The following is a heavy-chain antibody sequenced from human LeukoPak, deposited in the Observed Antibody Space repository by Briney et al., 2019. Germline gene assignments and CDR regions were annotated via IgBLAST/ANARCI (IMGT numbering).Heavy chain of an antibody. CDR3: ARDEFRGVTVY. D-gene: IGHD3-10*01. CDR1: GFTFSSYG. CDR2: IWYDGSNK. J-gene: IGHJ4*02. V-gene: IGHV3-33*01. Sequence: PGGSLRLSCAASGFTFSSYGMHWVRQAPGKGLEWVAVIWYDGSNKYYADSVKGRFTISRDNTKNSLYLQMNSLRAEDTAVYYCARDEFRGVTVYWGQGTLVTVSS.